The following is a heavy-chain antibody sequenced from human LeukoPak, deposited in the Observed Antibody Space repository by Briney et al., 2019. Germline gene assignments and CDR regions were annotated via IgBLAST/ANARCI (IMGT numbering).Heavy chain of an antibody. J-gene: IGHJ4*02. V-gene: IGHV3-30-3*01. CDR1: GFTFSSYA. CDR3: ARDKTAGLDY. D-gene: IGHD2-21*02. Sequence: GGSLRLSCAASGFTFSSYAMHWVRQAPGKGLEWVAVLSDDGSNKYYADSVKGRFTIPRDNFKNTLYLQMNSLRAEDTAVYYYARDKTAGLDYWGQGTLVTVSS. CDR2: LSDDGSNK.